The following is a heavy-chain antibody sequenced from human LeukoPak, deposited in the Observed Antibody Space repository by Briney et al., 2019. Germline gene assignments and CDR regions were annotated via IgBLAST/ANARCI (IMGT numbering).Heavy chain of an antibody. CDR2: ISAYNGNT. CDR1: GYTFTSYG. D-gene: IGHD6-13*01. Sequence: ASVKVSCKASGYTFTSYGIGWVRQAPGQGLEWMGWISAYNGNTNYAQKLQGRVTMTTDTPTSTAYMELRSLRSDDTAVYYCARDTARKIAAAGTWVDYWGQGTLVTVSS. V-gene: IGHV1-18*01. CDR3: ARDTARKIAAAGTWVDY. J-gene: IGHJ4*02.